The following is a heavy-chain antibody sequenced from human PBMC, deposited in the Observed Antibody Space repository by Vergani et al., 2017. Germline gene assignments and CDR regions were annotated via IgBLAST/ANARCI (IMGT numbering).Heavy chain of an antibody. Sequence: QVQLQESGPGLVKPSETLSLTCAVSGYSISSGYYWGWIRQPPGKGLECSGSIYHSGSTYYNPSLKSLVTISVDTSKNQFSLKLSSVTAADTAVYYCARDEEWELNWSGNRNAFDIWGQGTMVTVSS. V-gene: IGHV4-38-2*02. D-gene: IGHD1-26*01. J-gene: IGHJ3*02. CDR1: GYSISSGYY. CDR2: IYHSGST. CDR3: ARDEEWELNWSGNRNAFDI.